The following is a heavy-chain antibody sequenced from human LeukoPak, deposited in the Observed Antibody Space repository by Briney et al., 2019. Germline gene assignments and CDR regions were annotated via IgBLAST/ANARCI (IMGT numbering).Heavy chain of an antibody. CDR2: INPNSGGT. CDR1: GYTFTGYY. D-gene: IGHD5-12*01. CDR3: ARDRPGGYDSHYYYYMDV. V-gene: IGHV1-2*02. J-gene: IGHJ6*03. Sequence: ASVKVSCKASGYTFTGYYMHWVRQAPGQGLEWMGWINPNSGGTNYAQKFQGRVTMTRDTSISTAYMELSRLRSDDTAVYYCARDRPGGYDSHYYYYMDVWGKGTTVTVSS.